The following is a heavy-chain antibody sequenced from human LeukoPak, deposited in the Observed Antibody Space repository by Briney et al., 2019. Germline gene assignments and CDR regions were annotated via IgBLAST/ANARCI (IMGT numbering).Heavy chain of an antibody. CDR2: IYYSGST. CDR1: GGSISSGGYY. J-gene: IGHJ6*03. CDR3: ARGKPTLNSYYYMDV. Sequence: TLSLTCTVSGGSISSGGYYWSWIRQHPGKGLAWIGYIYYSGSTYYNPSLKSRVTISVDTSKNQSSLKLSSVTAADTAVYYCARGKPTLNSYYYMDVWGKGTTVTVSS. D-gene: IGHD1-14*01. V-gene: IGHV4-31*03.